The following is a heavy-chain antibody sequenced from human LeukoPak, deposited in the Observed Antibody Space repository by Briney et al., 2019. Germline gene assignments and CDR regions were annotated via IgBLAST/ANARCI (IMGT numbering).Heavy chain of an antibody. Sequence: SVKVSCKASGGTFSSYAISWVRQAPGQGLEWMGGIIPIFGTANYAQKFQGRVTITADEYTSTAYMELSSLRSEDTAVYYCAREVGGTYYDFWSGYYTGNDAFDIWGRGTMVTVSS. CDR1: GGTFSSYA. CDR3: AREVGGTYYDFWSGYYTGNDAFDI. CDR2: IIPIFGTA. V-gene: IGHV1-69*13. J-gene: IGHJ3*02. D-gene: IGHD3-3*01.